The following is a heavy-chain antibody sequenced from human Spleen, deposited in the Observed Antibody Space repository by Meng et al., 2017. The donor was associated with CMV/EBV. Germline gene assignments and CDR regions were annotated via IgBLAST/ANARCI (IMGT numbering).Heavy chain of an antibody. CDR3: ARGYIAVAGPPDY. CDR1: GFTFSSYS. Sequence: ASGFTFSSYSMNWVRQAPGKGLEWVSSISSSSSYIYYADSVKGRFTISRDNAKNSLYLQMNSLRAEDTAVYYCARGYIAVAGPPDYWGQGTLVTVSS. V-gene: IGHV3-21*01. D-gene: IGHD6-19*01. CDR2: ISSSSSYI. J-gene: IGHJ4*02.